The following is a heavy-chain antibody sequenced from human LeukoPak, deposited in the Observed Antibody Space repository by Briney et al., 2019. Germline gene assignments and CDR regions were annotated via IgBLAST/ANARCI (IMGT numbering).Heavy chain of an antibody. CDR2: IYYGGST. Sequence: SGTLSLTCTVSGGSISSSDYYWGWIRQPPGKGLEWIGSIYYGGSTYYNPSLKSRVTISVDTSMNQFSLKLSFVTTADTAVYYCARALGYCSGGSCTRGYNWFDPWGQGTLVTVPS. V-gene: IGHV4-39*01. CDR3: ARALGYCSGGSCTRGYNWFDP. D-gene: IGHD2-15*01. CDR1: GGSISSSDYY. J-gene: IGHJ5*02.